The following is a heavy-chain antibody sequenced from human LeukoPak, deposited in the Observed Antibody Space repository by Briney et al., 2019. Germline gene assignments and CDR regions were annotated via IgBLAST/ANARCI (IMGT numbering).Heavy chain of an antibody. D-gene: IGHD5-18*01. CDR3: ARDGDTTMVGGYHYYMDV. CDR1: GFTFSTYS. J-gene: IGHJ6*03. V-gene: IGHV3-21*01. Sequence: GGSLRLSCAASGFTFSTYSMNWVRQAPGKGLEWVSSISSSSSYIYYADSAKGRFTISRDNAKNSLYLQMNSLRAEDTAVYYCARDGDTTMVGGYHYYMDVWGKGTTVTVSS. CDR2: ISSSSSYI.